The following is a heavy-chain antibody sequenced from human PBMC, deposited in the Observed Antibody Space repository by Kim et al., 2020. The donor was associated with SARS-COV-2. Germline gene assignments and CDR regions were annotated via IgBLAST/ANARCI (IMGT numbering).Heavy chain of an antibody. CDR1: GGTFKSHT. Sequence: SVKVSCTASGGTFKSHTITWVRQAPGQGLEWMGGIIPILGSENYAPKFQDRVTITADESRTTAFMELSSLTSDDTAVYFCARHLGPIAAAGTDWFDPWG. CDR3: ARHLGPIAAAGTDWFDP. J-gene: IGHJ5*02. V-gene: IGHV1-69*13. D-gene: IGHD6-13*01. CDR2: IIPILGSE.